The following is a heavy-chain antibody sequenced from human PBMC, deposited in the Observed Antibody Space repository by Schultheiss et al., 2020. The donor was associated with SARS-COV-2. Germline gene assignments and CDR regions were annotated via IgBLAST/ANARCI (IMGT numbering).Heavy chain of an antibody. D-gene: IGHD3-22*01. J-gene: IGHJ4*02. CDR2: MNPNSGNT. Sequence: ASVKVSCKASGYTFTSYDINWVRQATGQGLEWMGWMNPNSGNTGYAQKFQGRVTMTRNTSISTAYMELSSLRSEDTAVYYCAKDTYDSSGYYPSGFDYWGQGTLVTVSS. CDR1: GYTFTSYD. V-gene: IGHV1-8*01. CDR3: AKDTYDSSGYYPSGFDY.